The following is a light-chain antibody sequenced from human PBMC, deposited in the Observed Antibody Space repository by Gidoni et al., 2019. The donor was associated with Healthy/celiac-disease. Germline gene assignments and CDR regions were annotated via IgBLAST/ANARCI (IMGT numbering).Light chain of an antibody. CDR1: SSNIGSNY. CDR3: AAGDDSLSGWV. Sequence: QSVLTQLPSASGTPGQRVTISCSGRSSNIGSNYVYWYRQLPGTAPKLLIYSKNQRPSGVPDRCSGSKSGTSASLAISGLRSEDEADYYCAAGDDSLSGWVFGGGTKLTVL. CDR2: SKN. V-gene: IGLV1-47*02. J-gene: IGLJ3*02.